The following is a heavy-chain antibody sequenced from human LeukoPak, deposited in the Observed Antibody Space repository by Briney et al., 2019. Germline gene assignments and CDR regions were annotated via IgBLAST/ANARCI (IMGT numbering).Heavy chain of an antibody. D-gene: IGHD5-18*01. CDR1: GGSISSYY. CDR3: AKLGYPDY. Sequence: PSETLSLTCTVSGGSISSYYWSWIRLPPGKGLEWIGYIYYTGSTNHNPSLKSRVTISVDTSKSQFSLKLSSVTAADTAVYYCAKLGYPDYWGQGTLVTVSS. V-gene: IGHV4-59*01. CDR2: IYYTGST. J-gene: IGHJ4*02.